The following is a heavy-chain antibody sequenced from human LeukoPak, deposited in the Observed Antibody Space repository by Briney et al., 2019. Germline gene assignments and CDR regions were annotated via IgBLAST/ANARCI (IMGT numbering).Heavy chain of an antibody. CDR2: IWYDGSNK. V-gene: IGHV3-33*01. CDR1: GFTFSSYG. Sequence: GGSLRLSCVASGFTFSSYGMHWVRQAPGKGLEWVAVIWYDGSNKYYADSVKGRFTISRGNSKNTLYLQMNSLRAEDTAVYYCARDVGRPGYYFDYWGQGTLVTVSS. J-gene: IGHJ4*02. D-gene: IGHD6-6*01. CDR3: ARDVGRPGYYFDY.